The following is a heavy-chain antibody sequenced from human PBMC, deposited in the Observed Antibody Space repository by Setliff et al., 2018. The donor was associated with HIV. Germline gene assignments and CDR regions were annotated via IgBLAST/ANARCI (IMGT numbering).Heavy chain of an antibody. CDR2: ISWNSGSI. CDR3: VKDGTPIGRYYQYFHV. CDR1: GFTFDDYA. Sequence: GGSLRLSCAASGFTFDDYAMHWVRQAPGKGLEWVSGISWNSGSIDYADSVKGRFTISRDNAKNSLYLQMNSLRPEDTALYYCVKDGTPIGRYYQYFHVWGEGIMVTVSS. J-gene: IGHJ6*04. V-gene: IGHV3-9*01. D-gene: IGHD1-26*01.